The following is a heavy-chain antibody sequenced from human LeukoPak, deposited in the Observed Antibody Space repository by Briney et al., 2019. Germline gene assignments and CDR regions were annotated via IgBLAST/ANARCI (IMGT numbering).Heavy chain of an antibody. D-gene: IGHD6-13*01. V-gene: IGHV1-46*01. Sequence: ASVKVSCKASGYTFTSYYMHWVRQAPGQGLEWMGIINPSGGSTSYAQKFQGRVTMTRDTSTSTVYMELSSLRSEDTAVYYCARSGAAAINYYYYGMDVWGQGTTVTVPS. J-gene: IGHJ6*02. CDR1: GYTFTSYY. CDR2: INPSGGST. CDR3: ARSGAAAINYYYYGMDV.